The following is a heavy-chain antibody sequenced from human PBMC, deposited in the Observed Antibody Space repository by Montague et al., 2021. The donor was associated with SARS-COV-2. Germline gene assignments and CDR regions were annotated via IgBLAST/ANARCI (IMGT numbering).Heavy chain of an antibody. J-gene: IGHJ4*02. CDR3: AKGSLPGDFVFHY. V-gene: IGHV3-23*01. CDR2: ISGSGGCT. D-gene: IGHD4-17*01. CDR1: GFTFSTYA. Sequence: SLRLSCAASGFTFSTYAMNLVRQAPGKGLEWVSGISGSGGCTFYADSVRGRFTISRDNSKNTLYLQINSLRAEDTAVYFFAKGSLPGDFVFHYWGQGTLVTVSS.